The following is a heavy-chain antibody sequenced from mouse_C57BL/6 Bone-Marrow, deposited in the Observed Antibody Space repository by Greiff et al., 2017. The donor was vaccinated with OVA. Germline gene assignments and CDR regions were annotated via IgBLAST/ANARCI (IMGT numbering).Heavy chain of an antibody. CDR1: GFSLTSYG. CDR2: IWSDGST. Sequence: VQLQQSGPGLVAPSQSLSITCTVSGFSLTSYGVHWVRQPPGKGLEWLVVIWSDGSTTYNSALKSRLSISKDNSKSQVFLKMNRLQTDDTAMYYCARQRWLLHAMDYWGQGTSVTVSS. J-gene: IGHJ4*01. CDR3: ARQRWLLHAMDY. D-gene: IGHD2-3*01. V-gene: IGHV2-6-1*01.